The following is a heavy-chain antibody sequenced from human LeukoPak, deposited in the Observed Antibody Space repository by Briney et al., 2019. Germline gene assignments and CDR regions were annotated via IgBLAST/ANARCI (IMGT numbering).Heavy chain of an antibody. J-gene: IGHJ4*02. CDR2: IKQDGSEK. Sequence: GGSLRLSCAASGFTFSSYWMSWVRQAPGKGLEWVANIKQDGSEKYYVDSVKGRFTISRDNAKNSLYQQMNSLRAEDTAVYYCARDRRITGTTPGDYWGQGTLVTVSS. D-gene: IGHD1-7*01. CDR3: ARDRRITGTTPGDY. CDR1: GFTFSSYW. V-gene: IGHV3-7*01.